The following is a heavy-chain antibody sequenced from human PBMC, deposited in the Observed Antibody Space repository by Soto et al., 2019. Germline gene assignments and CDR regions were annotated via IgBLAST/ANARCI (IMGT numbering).Heavy chain of an antibody. J-gene: IGHJ3*02. D-gene: IGHD3-10*01. CDR2: IYYSGST. CDR3: ARRYGLSAFDI. CDR1: GGSISSYY. Sequence: SETLSLTCTVSGGSISSYYWSWIRQPPGKGLEWIGDIYYSGSTNYNPSLKSRVSISVDTSKNQFSLKLSSVTAADTAVYYCARRYGLSAFDIWGQGTMVT. V-gene: IGHV4-59*08.